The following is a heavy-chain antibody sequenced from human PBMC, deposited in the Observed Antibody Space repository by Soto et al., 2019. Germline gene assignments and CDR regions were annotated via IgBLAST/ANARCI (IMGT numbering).Heavy chain of an antibody. CDR3: ARTTTKLDIARAY. V-gene: IGHV1-8*01. J-gene: IGHJ4*01. CDR1: GYTFTSYD. D-gene: IGHD5-12*01. Sequence: QVQLVQSGAEVKKPRASVKVYCKASGYTFTSYDINWVRQATGQGLEWMGWMNPNSGNTGYAQKFQGRVPMTRNTSRSTSYMELSSLRYEDTAVYYCARTTTKLDIARAYWGHGTLVTVSS. CDR2: MNPNSGNT.